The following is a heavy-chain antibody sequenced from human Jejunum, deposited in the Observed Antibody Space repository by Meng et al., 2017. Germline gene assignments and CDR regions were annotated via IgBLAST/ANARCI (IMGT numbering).Heavy chain of an antibody. Sequence: GESLKISCAASGFTFSRDWMHWVRLAPGQGLVWVSRVNPDGTSTTHADFVKGRFTISRDNAKNTVYLQMDSLRGEDTALYYCVKGYSMDVWGQGTMVTVSS. CDR3: VKGYSMDV. CDR1: GFTFSRDW. J-gene: IGHJ6*02. CDR2: VNPDGTST. V-gene: IGHV3-74*01.